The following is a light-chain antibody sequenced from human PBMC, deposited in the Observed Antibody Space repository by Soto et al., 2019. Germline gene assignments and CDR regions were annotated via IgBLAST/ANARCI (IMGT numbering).Light chain of an antibody. CDR1: QSVSSSY. V-gene: IGKV3-20*01. CDR3: QQYGSSPGT. CDR2: GAS. J-gene: IGKJ1*01. Sequence: EIALTQSPGTLSLSPGERDTLSCRASQSVSSSYLAWYQQKPGQAPRLLIYGASSRATGIPDRFSGSGSGTDFTLAISRLEPEDCAVYYCQQYGSSPGTFGQGTKVEIK.